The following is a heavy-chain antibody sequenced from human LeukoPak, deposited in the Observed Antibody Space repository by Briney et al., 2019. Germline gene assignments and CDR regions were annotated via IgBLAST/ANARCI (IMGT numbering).Heavy chain of an antibody. CDR3: ARDSQWLVRGFDI. Sequence: PGGSLRLSCAASGFTFNSYNMNWVRQAPGKGLEWVSYISSNGSYVYYRDSVKGRFTISRDNAKNSLYLQMNSLRAEDTAIYYCARDSQWLVRGFDIWGQGTMVTVSS. D-gene: IGHD6-19*01. CDR1: GFTFNSYN. CDR2: ISSNGSYV. V-gene: IGHV3-21*01. J-gene: IGHJ3*02.